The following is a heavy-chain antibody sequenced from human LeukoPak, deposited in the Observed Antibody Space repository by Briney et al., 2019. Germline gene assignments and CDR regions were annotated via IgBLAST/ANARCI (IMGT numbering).Heavy chain of an antibody. D-gene: IGHD3-10*01. CDR1: GFNVSSSF. CDR2: IYSIGST. V-gene: IGHV3-53*01. CDR3: ASARGRFGELLHFIY. J-gene: IGHJ4*01. Sequence: PGGSLRLSCAASGFNVSSSFMSWVRQAPGKGLEWVSVIYSIGSTFYADSVRGRFTISRDNAKNSLSLQMNSLRAEDTAVYYCASARGRFGELLHFIYWGQGTLVTVSS.